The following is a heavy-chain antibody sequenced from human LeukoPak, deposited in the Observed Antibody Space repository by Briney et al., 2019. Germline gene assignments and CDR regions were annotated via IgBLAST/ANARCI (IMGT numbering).Heavy chain of an antibody. CDR3: ARQNDFRLDY. V-gene: IGHV5-51*01. D-gene: IGHD3-3*01. CDR1: GYTSSSYW. J-gene: IGHJ4*02. Sequence: GESLRISCKGSGYTSSSYWIGWVRQMPGKGLEWMGIIYPGDSDTRYSPSLQGQVTISVDTSIGTAYLQWSSLKASDTAIYYCARQNDFRLDYWGQGTLVTVSS. CDR2: IYPGDSDT.